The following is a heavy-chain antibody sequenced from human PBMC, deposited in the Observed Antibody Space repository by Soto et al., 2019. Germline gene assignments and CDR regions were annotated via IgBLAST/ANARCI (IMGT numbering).Heavy chain of an antibody. J-gene: IGHJ4*02. CDR3: ARLKGPRGIAADY. Sequence: ASVKVSCKASGGTFSSYTISWVRQAPGQGLEWMGRIIPILGIANYAQKFQGRVTITADKSTSTAYMELSSLRSEDTAVYYCARLKGPRGIAADYWGQGTLVTVSS. D-gene: IGHD6-13*01. CDR1: GGTFSSYT. CDR2: IIPILGIA. V-gene: IGHV1-69*02.